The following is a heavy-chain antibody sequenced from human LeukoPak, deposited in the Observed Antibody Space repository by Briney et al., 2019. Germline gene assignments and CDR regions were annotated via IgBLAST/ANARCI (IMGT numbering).Heavy chain of an antibody. Sequence: GESLKISCKGAGYTFTSHWIGWVRQMPGKGLEWMGIIHLGDSDIRYSLSFQGQVTISADKSISTAYLQWSSLKASDTAMYYCARRIYYGSGSRYYFDYWGQGTLVTVSS. CDR1: GYTFTSHW. J-gene: IGHJ4*02. CDR2: IHLGDSDI. V-gene: IGHV5-51*01. CDR3: ARRIYYGSGSRYYFDY. D-gene: IGHD3-10*01.